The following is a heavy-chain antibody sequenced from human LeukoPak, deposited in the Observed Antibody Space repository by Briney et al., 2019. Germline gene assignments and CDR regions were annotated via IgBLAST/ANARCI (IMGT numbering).Heavy chain of an antibody. CDR1: GFTFSSYA. CDR3: ARVSPLVLAAMHSYYMDV. J-gene: IGHJ6*03. Sequence: GGSLRLSCAASGFTFSSYAMHWVRQAPGKGLEYVSAISSNGGSTYYANSVKGRFTISRDNSKNTLYLQMGSLRAEDMAVYYCARVSPLVLAAMHSYYMDVWGKGTTVTVSS. CDR2: ISSNGGST. D-gene: IGHD2-2*01. V-gene: IGHV3-64*01.